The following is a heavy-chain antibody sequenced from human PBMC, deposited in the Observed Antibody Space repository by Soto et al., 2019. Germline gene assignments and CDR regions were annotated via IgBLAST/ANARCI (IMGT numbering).Heavy chain of an antibody. D-gene: IGHD2-2*01. V-gene: IGHV3-13*04. CDR2: IGTAGDT. Sequence: EVQLVESGGGLVQPGGSLRLSCAASGFTFSSYDMHWVRQATGKGLEWVSAIGTAGDTYYPGSVKGLFTISRENAKNSVDFQRYSLRAGDTAVYYCARDLVPAATYFDLWGRGTLVTVSS. CDR1: GFTFSSYD. J-gene: IGHJ2*01. CDR3: ARDLVPAATYFDL.